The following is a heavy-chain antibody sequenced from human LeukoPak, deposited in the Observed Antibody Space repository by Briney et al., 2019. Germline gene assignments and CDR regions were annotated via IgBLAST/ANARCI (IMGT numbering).Heavy chain of an antibody. Sequence: GGSLRLSCAASGFTFSSYAMHWVRQAPGKGLEWVAVISYDGSNKYYADSVKGRFTISRDNSKNTLYLQMNSLRAEDTAVYYCAKDSIVVGAFDIWGQGTMVTVSS. J-gene: IGHJ3*02. CDR1: GFTFSSYA. D-gene: IGHD2-15*01. V-gene: IGHV3-30-3*01. CDR2: ISYDGSNK. CDR3: AKDSIVVGAFDI.